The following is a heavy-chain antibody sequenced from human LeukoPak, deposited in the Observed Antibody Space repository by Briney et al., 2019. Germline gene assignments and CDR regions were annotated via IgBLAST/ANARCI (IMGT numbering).Heavy chain of an antibody. CDR3: ARNRAAAAHENLAYYYYMDV. V-gene: IGHV3-23*01. Sequence: GGSLRLSCAASGFTFSSYAMSWVRQAPGKGLEWVSAISGSGGSTYYADSVKGRFTISRDNSKNTLYLQMNSLRAEDTAVYYCARNRAAAAHENLAYYYYMDVWGKGTTVTISS. J-gene: IGHJ6*03. CDR1: GFTFSSYA. D-gene: IGHD6-13*01. CDR2: ISGSGGST.